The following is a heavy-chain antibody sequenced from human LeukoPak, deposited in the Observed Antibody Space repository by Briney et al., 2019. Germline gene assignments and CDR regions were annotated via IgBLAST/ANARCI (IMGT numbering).Heavy chain of an antibody. CDR3: AKTGYSYGPDQYYFDY. V-gene: IGHV3-30*18. Sequence: GGSLRLSCAASGFTFSSYGMHWVRQAPGKGLEWVAVISYDGSNKYYADSVKGRFTISRDNSKNTLYLQMNSLRAEDTAVYYCAKTGYSYGPDQYYFDYWGQGTLVTVSS. CDR1: GFTFSSYG. D-gene: IGHD5-18*01. CDR2: ISYDGSNK. J-gene: IGHJ4*02.